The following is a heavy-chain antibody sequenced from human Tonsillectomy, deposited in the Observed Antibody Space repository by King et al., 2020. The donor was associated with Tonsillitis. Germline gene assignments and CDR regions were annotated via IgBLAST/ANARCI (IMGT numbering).Heavy chain of an antibody. D-gene: IGHD3-22*01. J-gene: IGHJ3*02. CDR3: AKPVWYDSSGYYYPGAFDI. CDR2: IYSGGSST. CDR1: GFTFSSYA. V-gene: IGHV3-23*03. Sequence: VQLVESGGGLVQPGGSLRLSCAASGFTFSSYAMSWVRQAPGKGLEWVSVIYSGGSSTYYADSVKGRFTISRDNSKNTLYLQMNSLRAEDTAVYYCAKPVWYDSSGYYYPGAFDIWGQGTMVTVSS.